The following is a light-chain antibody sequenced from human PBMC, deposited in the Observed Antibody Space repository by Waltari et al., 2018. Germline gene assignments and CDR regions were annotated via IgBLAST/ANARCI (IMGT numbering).Light chain of an antibody. CDR2: GDG. J-gene: IGLJ2*01. CDR3: QVWDSRSDHVV. Sequence: SYVLTQPPSVSAAPGKTASLSRGGDCVGPKMVPWDQQRPGQAPVLVVYGDGDRPSGTPERFSGSKSGNTATLTISRVGAGDEADYYCQVWDSRSDHVVFGGGTKLIVL. CDR1: CVGPKM. V-gene: IGLV3-21*03.